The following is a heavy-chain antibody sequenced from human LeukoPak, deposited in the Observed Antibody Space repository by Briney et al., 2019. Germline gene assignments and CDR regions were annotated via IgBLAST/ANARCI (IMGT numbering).Heavy chain of an antibody. Sequence: GGSLRLSCAASGFTFSSYAMSWVRQAPGKGLEWVSAISGSGGSSYYADSVKGRFTISRDNSKNTLYLQMNSLRAEDTAVYYCAKAGADYYDSSGYYFIGYFDYWGQGTLVTVSS. CDR1: GFTFSSYA. D-gene: IGHD3-22*01. V-gene: IGHV3-23*01. CDR2: ISGSGGSS. CDR3: AKAGADYYDSSGYYFIGYFDY. J-gene: IGHJ4*02.